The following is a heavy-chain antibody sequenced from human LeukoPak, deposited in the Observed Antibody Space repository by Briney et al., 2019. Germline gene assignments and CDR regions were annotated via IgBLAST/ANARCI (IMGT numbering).Heavy chain of an antibody. CDR2: INPNSGAT. J-gene: IGHJ4*02. V-gene: IGHV1-2*02. CDR3: ERKHETELAEFDY. CDR1: GYTFTGYY. D-gene: IGHD1-14*01. Sequence: ASVKVSCKASGYTFTGYYMHWVRQAPGQGLQWMGWINPNSGATNYAQKFQGRVTMTRDTSISTAYMELRSLGSDDTAVYYCERKHETELAEFDYWGQGSLVTVSS.